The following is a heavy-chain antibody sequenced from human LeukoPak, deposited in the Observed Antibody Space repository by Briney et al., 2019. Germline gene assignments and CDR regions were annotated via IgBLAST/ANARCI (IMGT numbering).Heavy chain of an antibody. Sequence: GGSLRLSCAASGFTFSSYAMSWVRQAPGKRLEWVSAISGSGGSTYYADSVKGRFTISRDNSKNTLYLQMNSLRAEDTAVYYCAKDSGYCSSTSCYAGDYWGQGTLVTVSS. V-gene: IGHV3-23*01. J-gene: IGHJ4*02. D-gene: IGHD2-2*01. CDR2: ISGSGGST. CDR1: GFTFSSYA. CDR3: AKDSGYCSSTSCYAGDY.